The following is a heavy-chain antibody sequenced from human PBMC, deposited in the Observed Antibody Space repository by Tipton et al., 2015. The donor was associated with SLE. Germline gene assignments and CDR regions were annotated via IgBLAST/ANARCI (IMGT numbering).Heavy chain of an antibody. V-gene: IGHV4-30-4*01. J-gene: IGHJ3*02. CDR2: IYYSGST. D-gene: IGHD3-10*01. CDR3: ARAIYGSGSYYNRGLAAFDI. CDR1: GGSISSGDYY. Sequence: TLSLTCTVSGGSISSGDYYWSWIRQPPGKGLEWIGYIYYSGSTNYNPSLKSRVTISVDTSKNQFSLKLSSVTAADTAVYYCARAIYGSGSYYNRGLAAFDIWGQGTMVTVSS.